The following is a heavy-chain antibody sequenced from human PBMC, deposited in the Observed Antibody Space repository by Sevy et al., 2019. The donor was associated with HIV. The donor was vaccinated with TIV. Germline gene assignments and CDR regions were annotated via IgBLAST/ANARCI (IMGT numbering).Heavy chain of an antibody. D-gene: IGHD5-18*01. CDR2: ISYDGTNK. V-gene: IGHV3-30-3*01. Sequence: GGSLRLSCVASGFAFSTHAMHWVRQAPDKGLEWVAVISYDGTNKNYADSVKDRFTISRDNSKNTLYLQMNSLRADDTAVYYCAKDVDTAMVTWFDPWGQGTLVTVSS. CDR3: AKDVDTAMVTWFDP. J-gene: IGHJ5*02. CDR1: GFAFSTHA.